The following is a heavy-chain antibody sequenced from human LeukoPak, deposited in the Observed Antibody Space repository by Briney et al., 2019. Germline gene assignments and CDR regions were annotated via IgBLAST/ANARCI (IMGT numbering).Heavy chain of an antibody. CDR2: ISSSSSTI. J-gene: IGHJ2*01. CDR1: GITFSSYW. CDR3: ARDAGYSSGWDAEYFDL. V-gene: IGHV3-48*04. Sequence: GGSLRLSCAASGITFSSYWMNWVRQAPGKGLEWVSYISSSSSTIYYADSVKGRFTISRDNAKNSLYLQMNSLRAEDTAVYYCARDAGYSSGWDAEYFDLWGRGTLVTVSS. D-gene: IGHD6-19*01.